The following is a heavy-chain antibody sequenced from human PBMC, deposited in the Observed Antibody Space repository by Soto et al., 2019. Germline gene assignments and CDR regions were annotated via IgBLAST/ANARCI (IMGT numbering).Heavy chain of an antibody. Sequence: TLSLTCTVSGGSINSGDYYWSWIRQPPGKGLEWIGYIYYSGSTYYNPSLKSRVTISVDTSKNQFSLKLSSVTAADTAVYYCAREGGFCSGGSCYGNNWFDPWGQGTLVTVSS. D-gene: IGHD2-15*01. CDR2: IYYSGST. V-gene: IGHV4-30-4*01. J-gene: IGHJ5*02. CDR3: AREGGFCSGGSCYGNNWFDP. CDR1: GGSINSGDYY.